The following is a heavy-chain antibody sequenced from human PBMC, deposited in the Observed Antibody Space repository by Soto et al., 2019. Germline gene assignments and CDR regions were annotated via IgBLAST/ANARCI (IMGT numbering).Heavy chain of an antibody. CDR3: AKDSGYSSSWYNFDY. CDR2: ISGSGGST. J-gene: IGHJ4*02. Sequence: EVQLLESGGGLVQPGGSLRLSCAASGFTFSSYAMSWVRQAPGKGLEWVSAISGSGGSTYYADSVKGRFTISRDNSKNTLYLQMNSLRAEDTDVYYCAKDSGYSSSWYNFDYWGQGTLVTVSS. CDR1: GFTFSSYA. D-gene: IGHD6-13*01. V-gene: IGHV3-23*01.